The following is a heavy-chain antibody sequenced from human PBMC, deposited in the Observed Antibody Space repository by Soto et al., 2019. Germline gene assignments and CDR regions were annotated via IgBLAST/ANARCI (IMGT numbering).Heavy chain of an antibody. J-gene: IGHJ4*02. Sequence: ASVKVSCKASGYTFTSYGISWVRQAPGQGLEWMGWISAYNGNTNYAQKLQGRVTMTTDTSTGTAYMELRGLRSDDTAVYYCARDALYGDYSLFDYWGQGTLVTVSS. D-gene: IGHD4-17*01. CDR3: ARDALYGDYSLFDY. V-gene: IGHV1-18*01. CDR2: ISAYNGNT. CDR1: GYTFTSYG.